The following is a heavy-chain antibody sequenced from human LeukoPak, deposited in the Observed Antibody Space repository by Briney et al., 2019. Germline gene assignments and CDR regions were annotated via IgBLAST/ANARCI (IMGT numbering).Heavy chain of an antibody. D-gene: IGHD2-2*01. Sequence: PSETLSLTCTVSGGSIISYYWSWIRQPAGKGLEWIGRIYTSGSTNYNPSLKSRVTMSVDTSKNQFSLELSSVTAADTAVYYCARVMAWSTSNYYYYMDVWGKGTTVTVSS. CDR2: IYTSGST. J-gene: IGHJ6*03. V-gene: IGHV4-4*07. CDR3: ARVMAWSTSNYYYYMDV. CDR1: GGSIISYY.